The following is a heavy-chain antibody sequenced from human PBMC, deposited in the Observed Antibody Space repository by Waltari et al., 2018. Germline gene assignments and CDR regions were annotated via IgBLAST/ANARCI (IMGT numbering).Heavy chain of an antibody. J-gene: IGHJ4*02. CDR1: GFTFSSYA. D-gene: IGHD3-3*01. CDR3: ARDASYDFWSGYRYYFDY. Sequence: EVQLVESGGGLVQPGGSLRLSCAASGFTFSSYAMYWVRQAPGKGLEYVSAISSNGGSTYYANSVKGRFTISRDNSKNTLYLQMGSLRAEDMAVYYCARDASYDFWSGYRYYFDYWGQGTLVTVSS. V-gene: IGHV3-64*01. CDR2: ISSNGGST.